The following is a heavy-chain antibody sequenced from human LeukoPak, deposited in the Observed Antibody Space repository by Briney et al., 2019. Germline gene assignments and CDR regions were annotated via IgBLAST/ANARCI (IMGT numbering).Heavy chain of an antibody. CDR3: ATHCSGTACHRDY. CDR2: IQFDGSYK. CDR1: GLTFGSSA. Sequence: GGSLRLSCAASGLTFGSSAMHWVRQAPGKGLECVAFIQFDGSYKHYSDSVKGRFTISRDNSKNTLYLEMNSLRAEDTAVYYCATHCSGTACHRDYWGQGTLVTVSS. V-gene: IGHV3-30*02. D-gene: IGHD2-2*01. J-gene: IGHJ4*02.